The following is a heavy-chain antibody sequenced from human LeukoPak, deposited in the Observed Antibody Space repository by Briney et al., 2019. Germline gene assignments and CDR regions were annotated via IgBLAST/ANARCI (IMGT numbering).Heavy chain of an antibody. CDR1: GYTFTSYG. D-gene: IGHD2-2*02. CDR3: ARVDCSSTSCYTEFDY. Sequence: ASVKVSCKASGYTFTSYGISWVRQAPGQGLKRMGWISAYNGNTNYAQKLQGRVTMTTDTSTSTAYMELRSLRSDDTAVYYCARVDCSSTSCYTEFDYWGQGTLVTVSS. V-gene: IGHV1-18*01. J-gene: IGHJ4*02. CDR2: ISAYNGNT.